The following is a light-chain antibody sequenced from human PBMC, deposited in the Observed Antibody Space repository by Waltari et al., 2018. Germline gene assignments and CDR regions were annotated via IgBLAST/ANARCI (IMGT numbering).Light chain of an antibody. V-gene: IGLV2-14*03. CDR2: DVN. CDR3: CSFTRSSTWV. Sequence: QSALTQPASVSGSPGQSIIISCTGTTNDFGGYNYLSWYQQHPGKAPKLMIYDVNSRPSGVSSRFSGSKSGNTASLIISGLQAEDEADYYCCSFTRSSTWVFGGGTKVTVL. J-gene: IGLJ3*02. CDR1: TNDFGGYNY.